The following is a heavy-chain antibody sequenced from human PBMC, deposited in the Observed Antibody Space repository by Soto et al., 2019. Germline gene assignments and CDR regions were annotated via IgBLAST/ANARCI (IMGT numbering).Heavy chain of an antibody. V-gene: IGHV3-23*01. CDR3: AKDRYGDYGGIDY. J-gene: IGHJ4*02. CDR1: GFSFSTYA. D-gene: IGHD4-17*01. CDR2: ITGSGGST. Sequence: GGSLRLSCAASGFSFSTYAMIWVRQAPGKGLEWVSVITGSGGSTYYADSVKGRFTISRDTSKNTLFLQMNSLRAEDTAVYYCAKDRYGDYGGIDYWGQGTMVTSPQ.